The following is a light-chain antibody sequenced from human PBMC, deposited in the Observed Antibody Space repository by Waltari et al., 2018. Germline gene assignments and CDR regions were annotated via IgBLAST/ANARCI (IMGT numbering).Light chain of an antibody. CDR3: QQYYSFPWT. Sequence: VIWMTQSPSLLSAPTRDRVPISCRISQGISSYLAWYQQKPGKAPELLIYAASTLQSGVPSRFSGSGSGTDFTLTISCLQSEDFATYYCQQYYSFPWTFGQGTKVEIK. CDR1: QGISSY. V-gene: IGKV1D-8*01. CDR2: AAS. J-gene: IGKJ1*01.